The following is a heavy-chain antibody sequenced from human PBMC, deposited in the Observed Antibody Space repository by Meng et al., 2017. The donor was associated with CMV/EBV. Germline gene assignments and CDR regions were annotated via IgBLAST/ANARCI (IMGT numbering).Heavy chain of an antibody. V-gene: IGHV1-69*01. D-gene: IGHD7-27*01. CDR2: IIPFFHTT. CDR1: GDTSRTYA. CDR3: TRGANWGSPFDH. Sequence: RQSSGDTSRTYALSWVRQAPGQGLEWMGGIIPFFHTTYYAQKFQDRVIFTSDEDTKTVYMELRSLRSEDTAVYFCTRGANWGSPFDHWGQGALVTVSS. J-gene: IGHJ4*02.